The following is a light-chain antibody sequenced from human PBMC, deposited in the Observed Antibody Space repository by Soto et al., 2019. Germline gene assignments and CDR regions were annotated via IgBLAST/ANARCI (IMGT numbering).Light chain of an antibody. J-gene: IGKJ4*01. CDR1: QGIGSY. Sequence: DIQLTQSPSFLSASLGDRVTITCRASQGIGSYLAWYQQKPGKAPRLLIYAASTLQSGVPSRFSRSGSDTEFTLTISSLQPEDFATYYCQQLNNYPLTFGGGTKVEIK. V-gene: IGKV1-9*01. CDR2: AAS. CDR3: QQLNNYPLT.